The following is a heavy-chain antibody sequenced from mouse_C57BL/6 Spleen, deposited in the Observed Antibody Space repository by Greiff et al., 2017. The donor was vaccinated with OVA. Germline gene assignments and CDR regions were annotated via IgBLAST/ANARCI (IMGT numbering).Heavy chain of an antibody. D-gene: IGHD2-2*01. CDR1: GYTFTSYW. Sequence: VQLQQPGTELVKPGASVKLSCKASGYTFTSYWMYWVKQRPGQGLEWIGNINPSNGGTNYNEKFKSQATMTVDKSSSTAYMPLSSLTTADSAVCYCARRMWLPQYYAMDYWGQGTSVTVSS. V-gene: IGHV1-53*01. CDR2: INPSNGGT. J-gene: IGHJ4*01. CDR3: ARRMWLPQYYAMDY.